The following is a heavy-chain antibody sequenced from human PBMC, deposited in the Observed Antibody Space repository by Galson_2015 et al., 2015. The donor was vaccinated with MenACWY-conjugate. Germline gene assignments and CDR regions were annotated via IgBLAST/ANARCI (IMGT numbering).Heavy chain of an antibody. CDR3: ATDLLLWFGEEEGGPRGVGFDP. CDR1: GYTLTELS. D-gene: IGHD3-10*01. V-gene: IGHV1-24*01. J-gene: IGHJ5*02. CDR2: FDPEDGET. Sequence: SVKVSCKVSGYTLTELSMHWVRQAPGKGLEWMGGFDPEDGETINAQKFQGRVTMTEDTSTDTAYMELSSLRSEDTAVYYCATDLLLWFGEEEGGPRGVGFDPWGQGTLVTVSS.